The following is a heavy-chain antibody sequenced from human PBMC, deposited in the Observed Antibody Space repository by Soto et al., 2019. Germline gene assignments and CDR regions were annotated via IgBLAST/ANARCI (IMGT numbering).Heavy chain of an antibody. CDR3: ARGERDPMDY. CDR1: GFTVSSNY. Sequence: EVQLVESGGGLIQPGGSLRLSCAASGFTVSSNYMRWVRQAPGKGLEWVAVIYSDGSTYYADSAKCRFTIYRDKSKNTKYLQMNSLSAEGAAVYYCARGERDPMDYWGQGTLVTVSS. D-gene: IGHD6-25*01. CDR2: IYSDGST. V-gene: IGHV3-53*01. J-gene: IGHJ4*02.